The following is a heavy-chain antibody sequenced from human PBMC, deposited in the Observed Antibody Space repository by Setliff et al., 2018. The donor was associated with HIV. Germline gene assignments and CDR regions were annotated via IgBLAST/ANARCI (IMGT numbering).Heavy chain of an antibody. CDR3: ARDNSYYYGSGSHYWYGMDV. Sequence: SETLSLTCTVSGDSINSGTYYWSWVRQPAGKGLEWIGRLHLSGDTNYNPSLKSRVTMSIDTSKNQFSLNLSSVTAADTAVYYCARDNSYYYGSGSHYWYGMDVWGQGTTVTVSS. CDR1: GDSINSGTYY. D-gene: IGHD3-10*01. CDR2: LHLSGDT. V-gene: IGHV4-61*02. J-gene: IGHJ6*01.